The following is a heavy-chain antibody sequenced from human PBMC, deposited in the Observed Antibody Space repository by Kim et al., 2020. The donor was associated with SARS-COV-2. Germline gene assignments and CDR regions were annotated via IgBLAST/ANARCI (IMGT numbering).Heavy chain of an antibody. J-gene: IGHJ4*02. Sequence: SETLSLTCTVSGVSVTSGDYFWSWIRQPPGKGLEWIGYVSDSGFSNYNPSLKSRVAISVDTSKNVFSLSLSSVTAADTAVYYCAGRGLRLASDWGQGILVTVSS. V-gene: IGHV4-61*08. CDR3: AGRGLRLASD. D-gene: IGHD3-10*01. CDR2: VSDSGFS. CDR1: GVSVTSGDYF.